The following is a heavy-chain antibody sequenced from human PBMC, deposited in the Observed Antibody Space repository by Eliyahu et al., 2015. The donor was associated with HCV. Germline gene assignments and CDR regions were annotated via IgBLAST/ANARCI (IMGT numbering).Heavy chain of an antibody. Sequence: EVQLVESGGGLVQPGGSLGLSXAASGITVXSNYINWVRQAPGKGLEWVSINYRGGSTYYANSVKGRFTISRDTSKNTLHLQLNSLRAEDTAVYYCRIEVAARRGVDYWGQGTLVTVSS. CDR1: GITVXSNY. CDR2: NYRGGST. J-gene: IGHJ4*02. V-gene: IGHV3-66*01. CDR3: RIEVAARRGVDY. D-gene: IGHD6-6*01.